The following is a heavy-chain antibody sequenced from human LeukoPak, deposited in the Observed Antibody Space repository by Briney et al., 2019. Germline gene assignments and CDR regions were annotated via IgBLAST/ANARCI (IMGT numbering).Heavy chain of an antibody. Sequence: PGGSLRLSCAASGFTLSTYWMHWVRQAPGKGLVWVSRINPDGSSTTYADSVKGRFTISRDNAKNTLYLQMNSLRAEDTAVYYCTRSSGEGFDYWGQGTLVTVSS. CDR2: INPDGSST. CDR1: GFTLSTYW. CDR3: TRSSGEGFDY. J-gene: IGHJ4*02. V-gene: IGHV3-74*01. D-gene: IGHD6-19*01.